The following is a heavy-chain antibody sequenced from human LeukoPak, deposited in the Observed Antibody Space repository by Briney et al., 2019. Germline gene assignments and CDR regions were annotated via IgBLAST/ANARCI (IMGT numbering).Heavy chain of an antibody. CDR2: IYTSGST. CDR1: GGSFSIYY. Sequence: SSETLSLTCTVSGGSFSIYYWSWIRQPAGKGLEWIGRIYTSGSTNYNPSLKSRVTMSVDTSKNQFSLKLSSVTAEDTAVYYCTRLEWLISHGLNFDYWGQGTLVTVSS. J-gene: IGHJ4*02. D-gene: IGHD3-3*01. V-gene: IGHV4-4*07. CDR3: TRLEWLISHGLNFDY.